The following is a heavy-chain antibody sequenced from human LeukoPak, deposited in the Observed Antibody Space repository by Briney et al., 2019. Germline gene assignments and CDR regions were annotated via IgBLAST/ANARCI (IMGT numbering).Heavy chain of an antibody. Sequence: ASVKVSCKASGYTFTSYDINWVRQATGQGLEWMGWMNPNSGNTGYAQKFQGRVTMTRNTSMSTAYMELSSLRSEDTAVYYCARAVGPVYYDFWSGYYWVGNYYYYGMDVWGQGTTVTVSS. CDR3: ARAVGPVYYDFWSGYYWVGNYYYYGMDV. V-gene: IGHV1-8*01. D-gene: IGHD3-3*01. J-gene: IGHJ6*02. CDR1: GYTFTSYD. CDR2: MNPNSGNT.